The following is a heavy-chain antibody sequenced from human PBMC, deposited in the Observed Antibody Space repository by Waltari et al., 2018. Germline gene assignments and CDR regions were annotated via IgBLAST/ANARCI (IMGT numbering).Heavy chain of an antibody. D-gene: IGHD6-19*01. CDR3: ARRSSSGWYWFDP. Sequence: QLQLQESGPGLVKPSGTLSLTCAVSGGSISSSNWWSWVRQPPGKGLEWIGEIYHSGRPTNTPSLKSRVTISVDKSKNQFSLKLSSVTAADTAVYCCARRSSSGWYWFDPWGQGTLVTVSS. CDR1: GGSISSSNW. J-gene: IGHJ5*02. CDR2: IYHSGRP. V-gene: IGHV4-4*01.